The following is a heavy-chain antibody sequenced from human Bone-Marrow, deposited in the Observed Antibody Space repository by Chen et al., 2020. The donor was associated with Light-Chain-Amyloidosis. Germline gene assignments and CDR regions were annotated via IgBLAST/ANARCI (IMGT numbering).Heavy chain of an antibody. CDR2: IYNDVGGGT. V-gene: IGHV3-53*02. J-gene: IGHJ4*02. CDR3: ARGSRAAGGLGSGYFDS. D-gene: IGHD6-13*01. CDR1: GFTVSSIY. Sequence: DVQLVETGGGLIQPGGSLRLSCAASGFTVSSIYMNWVRQAPGKGPEWVAVIYNDVGGGTHYPDSVRGRFAISSDNSKNTVYLQMNSLRVEDTAIYYCARGSRAAGGLGSGYFDSWGQGILVTVSS.